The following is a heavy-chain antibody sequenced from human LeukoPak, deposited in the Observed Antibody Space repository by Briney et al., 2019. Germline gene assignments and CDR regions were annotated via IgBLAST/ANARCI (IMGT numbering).Heavy chain of an antibody. CDR1: GFTFSSYA. CDR3: ARDKAAVAGTWGYFDY. D-gene: IGHD6-19*01. Sequence: PGGSLRPSCAASGFTFSSYAMHWVRQAPGKGLEWVAVISYDGSNKYYADSVKGRFTISRDNSKNTLYLQMNSLRAEDTAVYYCARDKAAVAGTWGYFDYWGQGTLVTVSS. V-gene: IGHV3-30*04. J-gene: IGHJ4*02. CDR2: ISYDGSNK.